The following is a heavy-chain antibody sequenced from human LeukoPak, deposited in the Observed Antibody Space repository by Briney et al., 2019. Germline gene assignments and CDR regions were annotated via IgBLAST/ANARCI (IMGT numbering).Heavy chain of an antibody. V-gene: IGHV4-34*01. J-gene: IGHJ4*02. CDR1: GGSFSGYY. CDR3: ARGWGRGGVWGSYLLDY. D-gene: IGHD3-16*02. Sequence: SETLSLTCAVYGGSFSGYYWSWIRQPPGKGLEWIGEINHSGSTNYNPSLKSRVTISVDTSKNQFSLKLSSVTAADTAVYYCARGWGRGGVWGSYLLDYWGQGTLVTVSS. CDR2: INHSGST.